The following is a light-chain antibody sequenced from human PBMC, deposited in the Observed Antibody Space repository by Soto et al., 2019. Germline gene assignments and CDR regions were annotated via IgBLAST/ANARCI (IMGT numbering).Light chain of an antibody. CDR1: NIGSET. J-gene: IGLJ1*01. CDR3: QVWDSSSEHYV. CDR2: YDS. V-gene: IGLV3-21*04. Sequence: SSELTQPPSMSVAPGKTARISCGGNNIGSETVHWYQQKPGQAPVLVIYYDSDRPSGIPQRFSGSNSGNTATLTIGRVEAGDEADYYCQVWDSSSEHYVFGTGTKLTVL.